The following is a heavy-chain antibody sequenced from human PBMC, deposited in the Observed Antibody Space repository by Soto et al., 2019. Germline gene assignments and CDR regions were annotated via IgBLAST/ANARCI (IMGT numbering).Heavy chain of an antibody. V-gene: IGHV3-30-3*01. Sequence: PGGSLRLSCAASGFTFSSYAMHWVRQAPGKGLEWVAVISYDGSNKYYADSVKGRFTISRDNSKNTLYLQMNSLRAEDTAVYYCARGIAVAGPLDYWGQGTLVTVSS. CDR3: ARGIAVAGPLDY. CDR1: GFTFSSYA. D-gene: IGHD6-19*01. J-gene: IGHJ4*02. CDR2: ISYDGSNK.